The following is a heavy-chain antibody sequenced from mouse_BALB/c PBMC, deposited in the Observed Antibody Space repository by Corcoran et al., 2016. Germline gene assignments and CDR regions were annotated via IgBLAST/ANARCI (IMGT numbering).Heavy chain of an antibody. J-gene: IGHJ2*01. CDR3: ARGWYDVDYFDY. Sequence: EVLLQQSGAELVKPGASVKLSCTASGFNIKDTYMHWVKQRPEQGLEWIGRIDPANGNTKYDPKFQGKATITADTYSNTAYLQLSSLTSEDTAVYYCARGWYDVDYFDYWGQGTTFTVSS. D-gene: IGHD2-14*01. V-gene: IGHV14-3*02. CDR2: IDPANGNT. CDR1: GFNIKDTY.